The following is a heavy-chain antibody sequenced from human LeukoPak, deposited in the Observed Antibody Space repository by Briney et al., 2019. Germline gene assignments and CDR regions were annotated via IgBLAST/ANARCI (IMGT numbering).Heavy chain of an antibody. CDR1: GGSFSGYY. D-gene: IGHD6-19*01. CDR3: ARGRPLPGIAVAGTQRLAFDI. V-gene: IGHV4-34*01. CDR2: INHSGST. Sequence: PSETLCLTCAAYGGSFSGYYRSWIRQPPGKGLEWIGEINHSGSTNYNPSLKSRVTISVDMSKNQFSLKLSSVTAADTAVYYCARGRPLPGIAVAGTQRLAFDIWGQGTMVTASS. J-gene: IGHJ3*02.